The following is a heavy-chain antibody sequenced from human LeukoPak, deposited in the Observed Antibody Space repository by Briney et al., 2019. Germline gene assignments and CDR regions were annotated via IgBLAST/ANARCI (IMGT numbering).Heavy chain of an antibody. V-gene: IGHV5-51*01. Sequence: GESLKISCKASGYSFTDYWIGWVRQMPGKGLEWMGIFYAGGSESRYSPSFQGQVAISVDRSISTAYLQWSSLKASDTAMYYCVRRGHGSSWYFFDYWGQGTLVTVSS. J-gene: IGHJ4*02. CDR1: GYSFTDYW. CDR2: FYAGGSES. D-gene: IGHD6-13*01. CDR3: VRRGHGSSWYFFDY.